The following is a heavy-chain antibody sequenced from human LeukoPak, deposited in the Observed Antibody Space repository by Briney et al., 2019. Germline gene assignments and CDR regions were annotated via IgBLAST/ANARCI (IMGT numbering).Heavy chain of an antibody. D-gene: IGHD1-14*01. Sequence: GGSLRLSCAASGFTFSTYWMSWVRQAPGKGLEWVANINPDGGEKYCVDSVKGRFTISRDNAKNSLFLQMNSLRAEDTAVYYCARPYNTGWTRYYFDQWGQGTLVTVSS. CDR2: INPDGGEK. CDR1: GFTFSTYW. V-gene: IGHV3-7*05. J-gene: IGHJ4*02. CDR3: ARPYNTGWTRYYFDQ.